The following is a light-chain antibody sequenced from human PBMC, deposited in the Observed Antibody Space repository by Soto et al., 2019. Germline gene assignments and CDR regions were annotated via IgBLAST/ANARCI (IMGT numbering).Light chain of an antibody. J-gene: IGKJ4*01. CDR1: PGISNY. Sequence: DIQMTQSPSSLSASVGDRVSITCRASPGISNYLAWYQQKPGKVPKLLSYAASTLQSGVPSRFSGTGSGTDFTRTISSLQPEDVATYYCQRYNTAPLTFGGGNNVEIK. CDR3: QRYNTAPLT. V-gene: IGKV1-27*01. CDR2: AAS.